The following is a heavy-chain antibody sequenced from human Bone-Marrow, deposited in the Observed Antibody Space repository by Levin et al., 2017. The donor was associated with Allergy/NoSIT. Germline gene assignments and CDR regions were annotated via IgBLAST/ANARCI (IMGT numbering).Heavy chain of an antibody. CDR2: IGSISSPK. Sequence: GGSLRLSCAASGFSFSSYSMNWVRQAPGKGLEWVAYIGSISSPKYYSDSVKGRFTISRDNAQKSLFLQMNSLRAEDTAIYYCTRGRYDYASKMDHDCDYWGLGTLVTVSS. D-gene: IGHD4-17*01. J-gene: IGHJ4*02. V-gene: IGHV3-48*01. CDR1: GFSFSSYS. CDR3: TRGRYDYASKMDHDCDY.